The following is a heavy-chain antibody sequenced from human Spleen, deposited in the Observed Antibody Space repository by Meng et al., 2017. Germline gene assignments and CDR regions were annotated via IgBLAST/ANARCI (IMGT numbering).Heavy chain of an antibody. V-gene: IGHV3-7*01. D-gene: IGHD3-10*01. CDR3: ATDRGYFGY. CDR2: IKQDGSEK. Sequence: GESLKISCAASGFTFSNYWMTWVRQAPGKGLEWVANIKQDGSEKDFVDSVKGRFTISRDNAKNSLFLQMNSLRAEDTAVYYCATDRGYFGYWGQGTLVTVSS. CDR1: GFTFSNYW. J-gene: IGHJ4*02.